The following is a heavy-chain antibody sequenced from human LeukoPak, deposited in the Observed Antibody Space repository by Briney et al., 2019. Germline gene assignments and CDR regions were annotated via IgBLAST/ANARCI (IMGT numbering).Heavy chain of an antibody. CDR3: AKVTMGDVWFDP. CDR1: GFTLTSTG. J-gene: IGHJ5*02. D-gene: IGHD3-16*01. CDR2: MHYDGRNI. Sequence: GGSLRLSCAMSGFTLTSTGMHWVRQAPGKGLEWVAFMHYDGRNILYADSVKGRFSISTDNSKNMVYLQMSSLRAEGTAVYYCAKVTMGDVWFDPWGQRTLVTVSS. V-gene: IGHV3-30*02.